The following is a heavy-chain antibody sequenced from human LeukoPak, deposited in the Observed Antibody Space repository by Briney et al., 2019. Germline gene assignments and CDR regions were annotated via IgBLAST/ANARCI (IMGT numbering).Heavy chain of an antibody. V-gene: IGHV3-74*01. CDR2: MNTDGSRT. CDR1: TFSFSRYG. J-gene: IGHJ4*02. Sequence: PVGCLRSSFAAETFSFSRYGMHRIRQARGKGLKWVSRMNTDGSRTDYADSVKGRFTISRDNAKNTLYLQMNSLGVEDTAVYFCASDFTGRDDYWGQGTLVTVSS. D-gene: IGHD2-8*02. CDR3: ASDFTGRDDY.